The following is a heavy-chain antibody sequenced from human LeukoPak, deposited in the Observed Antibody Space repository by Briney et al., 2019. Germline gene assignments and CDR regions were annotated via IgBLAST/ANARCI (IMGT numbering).Heavy chain of an antibody. D-gene: IGHD6-13*01. CDR2: IYHSGST. V-gene: IGHV4-59*12. CDR1: GGSISSYY. Sequence: SETLSLTCTVSGGSISSYYWSWIRQPPGKGLEWIGYIYHSGSTYYNPSLKSRVTISVDRSKNQFSLKLSSVTAADTAVYYCARTREGGGYPGYSSSWYWFDPWGQGTLVTVSS. J-gene: IGHJ5*02. CDR3: ARTREGGGYPGYSSSWYWFDP.